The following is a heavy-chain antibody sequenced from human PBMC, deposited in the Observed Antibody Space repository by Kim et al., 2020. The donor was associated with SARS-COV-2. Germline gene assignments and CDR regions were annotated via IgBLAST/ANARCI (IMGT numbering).Heavy chain of an antibody. D-gene: IGHD3-3*01. J-gene: IGHJ4*02. CDR2: INPNSGAT. V-gene: IGHV1-2*02. CDR1: GYTFTDYY. Sequence: ASVKVSCKASGYTFTDYYMHWVRQAPGQGLEWMGWINPNSGATKHAQKFQGRVTMTRDTSINTAYMELSSLRSDDTAAYYCARDKEGGVLRFLEWLSSFEYWGQGTLVTVSS. CDR3: ARDKEGGVLRFLEWLSSFEY.